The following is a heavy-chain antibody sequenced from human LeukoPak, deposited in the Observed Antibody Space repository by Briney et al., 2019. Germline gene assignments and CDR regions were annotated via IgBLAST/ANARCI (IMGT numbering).Heavy chain of an antibody. V-gene: IGHV4-39*01. Sequence: SETLSLTCTVSGGSISSNNYYWGWIRQPPGKGLEWIGSIFYSGTTYCNPSLKSRVTISIDTSKNQFSLKLTSVTAADSAVYYCARVDSPHFFDYWGQGTLVTVSS. D-gene: IGHD2-21*01. J-gene: IGHJ4*02. CDR2: IFYSGTT. CDR3: ARVDSPHFFDY. CDR1: GGSISSNNYY.